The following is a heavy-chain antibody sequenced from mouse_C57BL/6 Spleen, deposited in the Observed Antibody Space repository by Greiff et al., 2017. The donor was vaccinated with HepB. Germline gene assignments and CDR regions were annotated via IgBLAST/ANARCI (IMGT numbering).Heavy chain of an antibody. J-gene: IGHJ3*01. V-gene: IGHV1-55*01. CDR2: IYPGSGST. Sequence: QVQLQQPGAELVKPGASVKMSCKASGYTFTSYWITWVKQRPGQGLEWIGDIYPGSGSTNYNEKFKSKATLTVDTSSSTAYMQLSSLTSEDSAVYYCARSYDGNSPFAYWGQGTLVTVSA. D-gene: IGHD2-10*01. CDR3: ARSYDGNSPFAY. CDR1: GYTFTSYW.